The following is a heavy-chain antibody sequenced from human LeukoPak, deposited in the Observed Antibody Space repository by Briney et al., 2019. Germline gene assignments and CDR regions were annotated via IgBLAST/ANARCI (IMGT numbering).Heavy chain of an antibody. Sequence: ASVKVSCKASGYTFTSYGISWVRQAPGQGLEWMGWISAYNGNTNYAQKLQGRVTMTTDTSTSTAYMELRSLRSDDTAVYYCARDLRVPHKIYYYYGMDVWGQGTTVTVSS. CDR3: ARDLRVPHKIYYYYGMDV. CDR2: ISAYNGNT. D-gene: IGHD2/OR15-2a*01. CDR1: GYTFTSYG. V-gene: IGHV1-18*01. J-gene: IGHJ6*02.